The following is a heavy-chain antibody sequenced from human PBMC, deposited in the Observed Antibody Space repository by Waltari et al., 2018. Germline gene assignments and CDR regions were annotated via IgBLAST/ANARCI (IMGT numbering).Heavy chain of an antibody. D-gene: IGHD3-16*01. CDR1: GYTLNELS. J-gene: IGHJ6*02. CDR3: ATSSPLIWGSYNGWDV. CDR2: LNPKEGQT. Sequence: QVQLVQSGAEVKKPGASVRVSCKLSGYTLNELSMVWVRQARGKGQEWVGGLNPKEGQTIHAEKFQGRVTMTEDTSTDTAYMELSSLKSEDTAVYYCATSSPLIWGSYNGWDVWGQGTTVTVSS. V-gene: IGHV1-24*01.